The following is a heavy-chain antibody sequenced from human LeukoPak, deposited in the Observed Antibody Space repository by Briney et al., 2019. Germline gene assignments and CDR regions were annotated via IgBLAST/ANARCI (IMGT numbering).Heavy chain of an antibody. J-gene: IGHJ4*02. D-gene: IGHD3-22*01. V-gene: IGHV1-69*04. CDR2: IIPILGIA. CDR1: GGTFSSYA. CDR3: ARDPGYYYDSSGYLGAEDNY. Sequence: SVKVSCKASGGTFSSYAISWVRQAPGQGLEWMGRIIPILGIANYAQKLQGRVTMTTDTSTSTAYMELRSLRSDDTAVYYCARDPGYYYDSSGYLGAEDNYWGQGTLVTVSS.